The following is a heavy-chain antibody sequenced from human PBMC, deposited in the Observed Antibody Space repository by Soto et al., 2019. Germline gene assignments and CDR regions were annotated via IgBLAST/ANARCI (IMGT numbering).Heavy chain of an antibody. CDR1: GGSISSYY. CDR2: IYYSGST. CDR3: ARAAPHTIFGVVIIGHDYYYMDV. Sequence: SETLSLTCTVSGGSISSYYWSWIRQPPGKGLEWIGYIYYSGSTNYNPSLKSRVTISVDTSKNQFSLKLSSVTAADTAVYYCARAAPHTIFGVVIIGHDYYYMDVWGKGTTVTVSS. D-gene: IGHD3-3*01. J-gene: IGHJ6*03. V-gene: IGHV4-59*01.